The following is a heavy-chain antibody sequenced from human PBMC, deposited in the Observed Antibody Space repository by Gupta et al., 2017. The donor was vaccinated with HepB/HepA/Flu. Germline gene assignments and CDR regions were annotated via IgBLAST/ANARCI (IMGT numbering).Heavy chain of an antibody. CDR1: GGTFSIYA. CDR3: ATLCSSTSCYYDYYYYGMDV. J-gene: IGHJ6*02. V-gene: IGHV1-69*04. CDR2: ILPILVIA. D-gene: IGHD2-2*01. Sequence: QVQLVQSGEEVKKPGSSVKVSCKASGGTFSIYAISWVRQAPGQGIEWMGRILPILVIANYAQKFQGRVTITADKSTSTAYMELSSLSSEDTAVYYCATLCSSTSCYYDYYYYGMDVWGQGTTVTVSS.